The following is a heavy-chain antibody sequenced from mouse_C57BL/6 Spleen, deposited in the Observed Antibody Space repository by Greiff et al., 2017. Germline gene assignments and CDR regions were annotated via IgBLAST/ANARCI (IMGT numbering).Heavy chain of an antibody. D-gene: IGHD2-2*01. CDR3: ARRDYGYPYAMDY. V-gene: IGHV1-69*01. CDR1: GYTFTSYW. Sequence: QVQLQQPGAELVKPGASVKLSCKASGYTFTSYWMHWVKQRPGQGLEWIGEIDPSDSYTNYNQKFKGKSTLTVDKSSSTAYMQLSSLTSEDSAVYYCARRDYGYPYAMDYWGQGTSVTVSS. J-gene: IGHJ4*01. CDR2: IDPSDSYT.